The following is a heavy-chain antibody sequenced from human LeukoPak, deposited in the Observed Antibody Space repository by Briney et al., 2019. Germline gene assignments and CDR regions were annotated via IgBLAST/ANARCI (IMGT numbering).Heavy chain of an antibody. CDR3: ARDGYYYDSGVDY. J-gene: IGHJ4*02. CDR1: GFTVSSNY. CDR2: IYSGGST. V-gene: IGHV3-66*01. D-gene: IGHD3-22*01. Sequence: PGGSLRLSCAAPGFTVSSNYMSWVRQAPGKGLEWVSVIYSGGSTYYADSVKGRFTISGDNSKNTLYLQMNSLRAEDTAVYYCARDGYYYDSGVDYWGQGTLVTVSS.